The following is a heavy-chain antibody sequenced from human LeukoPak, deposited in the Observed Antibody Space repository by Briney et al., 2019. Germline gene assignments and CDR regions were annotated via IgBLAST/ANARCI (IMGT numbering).Heavy chain of an antibody. V-gene: IGHV1-69*05. J-gene: IGHJ4*02. CDR3: ARSCSSTSCFYYFDY. Sequence: ASVKVSCKASGGTFSSYAISCVRQAPGQGREWMGGIIPIFGTANYAQKFQGRVTITTEESTSTAYMELSSLRSEDTAVYYCARSCSSTSCFYYFDYWGQGALVTVSS. CDR1: GGTFSSYA. CDR2: IIPIFGTA. D-gene: IGHD2-2*01.